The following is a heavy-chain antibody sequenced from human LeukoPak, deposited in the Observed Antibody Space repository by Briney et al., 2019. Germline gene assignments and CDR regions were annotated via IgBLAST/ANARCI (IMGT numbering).Heavy chain of an antibody. Sequence: ASVKVSCKVSGYTLTELSMHWVRQAPGKGLEWMGGFDPEDGETIYAQKFQGRVTMTEDTSTDTAYMELSSLRSEDTAVYYCATDWRYAHHDAFDIWGQGTMVTVSS. J-gene: IGHJ3*02. V-gene: IGHV1-24*01. D-gene: IGHD2-2*01. CDR1: GYTLTELS. CDR2: FDPEDGET. CDR3: ATDWRYAHHDAFDI.